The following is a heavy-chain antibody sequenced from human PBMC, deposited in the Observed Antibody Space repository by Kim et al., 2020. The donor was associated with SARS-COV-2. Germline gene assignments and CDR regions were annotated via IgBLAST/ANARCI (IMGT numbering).Heavy chain of an antibody. V-gene: IGHV1-46*01. Sequence: ASVKVSCKISGYIFTNYYMHWVRQAPGQGLERIGIINPSGGTTTYAQKFQGRVTMTRDTSTSTFYMDLSSLRSEDTAVYFCARAGGQVPSRYGVYYYYGM. CDR2: INPSGGTT. J-gene: IGHJ6*01. CDR3: ARAGGQVPSRYGVYYYYGM. D-gene: IGHD2-8*01. CDR1: GYIFTNYY.